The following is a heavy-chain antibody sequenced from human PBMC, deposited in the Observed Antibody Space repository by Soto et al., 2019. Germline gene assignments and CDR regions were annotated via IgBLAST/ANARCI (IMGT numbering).Heavy chain of an antibody. CDR2: LKQDGSVT. J-gene: IGHJ4*02. CDR3: ATSAAAPGNY. CDR1: GFTFSSYW. Sequence: EVHLVESGGGLVQPGGSLSLSCAASGFTFSSYWMSWVRQAPGKGLEWVANLKQDGSVTYYVDSVRGRFTISRDNAKNSLYLQMNSLRAEDTAVYYCATSAAAPGNYWGQGTLVTVSS. V-gene: IGHV3-7*01. D-gene: IGHD6-13*01.